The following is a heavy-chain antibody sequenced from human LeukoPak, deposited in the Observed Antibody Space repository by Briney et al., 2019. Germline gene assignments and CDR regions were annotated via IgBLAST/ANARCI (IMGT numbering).Heavy chain of an antibody. J-gene: IGHJ4*02. D-gene: IGHD3-16*01. V-gene: IGHV1-18*01. CDR3: ARDVGKSYDLDY. CDR1: GYTFTSYG. CDR2: ISAYNGNT. Sequence: GASVKVSCKASGYTFTSYGISWVRQAPGQGLEWMGWISAYNGNTDYAQSLPGRVTMTIDTSTRTVYMELRSLRSDYTGVYYGARDVGKSYDLDYWGQGTLVTVSS.